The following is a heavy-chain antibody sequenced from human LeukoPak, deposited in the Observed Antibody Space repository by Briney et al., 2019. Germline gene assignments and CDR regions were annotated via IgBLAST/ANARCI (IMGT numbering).Heavy chain of an antibody. D-gene: IGHD5-12*01. J-gene: IGHJ6*02. Sequence: ASVKVSFKGSGYTFTSYYMHWVRQAPGQGVEGMGLINPSGGSTSYAQKFQGRVTMTRDTSTSTVYMELSSLRSEDTAVYYCARDAGGYSGKYGMDVWGQGTTVTVSS. CDR3: ARDAGGYSGKYGMDV. CDR2: INPSGGST. V-gene: IGHV1-46*01. CDR1: GYTFTSYY.